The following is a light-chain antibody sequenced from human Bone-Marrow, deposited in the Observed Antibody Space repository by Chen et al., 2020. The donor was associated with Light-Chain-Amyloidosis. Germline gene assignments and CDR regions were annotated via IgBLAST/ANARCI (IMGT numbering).Light chain of an antibody. J-gene: IGLJ2*01. Sequence: QSALTQPASVSGSPGQSITISCTGTSSDVGSYNLVSWYQQHPGKVPNLMIYDDSKRPSGVSDRFSGSKAGNTASLTISGLQAEDEADYYCSSYAVCTTFVIFGGGTKLTVL. CDR1: SSDVGSYNL. CDR2: DDS. V-gene: IGLV2-23*02. CDR3: SSYAVCTTFVI.